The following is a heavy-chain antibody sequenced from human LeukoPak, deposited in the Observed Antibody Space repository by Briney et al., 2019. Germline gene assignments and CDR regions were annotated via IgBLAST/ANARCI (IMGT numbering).Heavy chain of an antibody. CDR2: IIPIFGTA. CDR1: GGTFSSYA. V-gene: IGHV1-69*05. CDR3: ARNPLQLELFFDY. D-gene: IGHD1-1*01. Sequence: SVKVFCKASGGTFSSYAISWVRQAPGQGLEWMGGIIPIFGTANYAQKFQGRVTITTDESTSTAYMELSSLRSEDTAVYYCARNPLQLELFFDYWGQGTLVTVSS. J-gene: IGHJ4*02.